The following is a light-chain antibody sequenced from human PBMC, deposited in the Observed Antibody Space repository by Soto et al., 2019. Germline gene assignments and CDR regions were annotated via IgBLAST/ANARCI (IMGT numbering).Light chain of an antibody. J-gene: IGLJ2*01. CDR2: XVL. CDR3: SSYTTNNTAV. Sequence: QSALTQPASVSGSPRQSITITCTGTISDVGAYNYVSWYQQHPGKAPKLMIYXVLHXXXXXSXXXXGSQSGNTASLTISGLXXXXXXXYYCSSYTTNNTAVFGGGTKLTVL. V-gene: IGLV2-14*03. CDR1: ISDVGAYNY.